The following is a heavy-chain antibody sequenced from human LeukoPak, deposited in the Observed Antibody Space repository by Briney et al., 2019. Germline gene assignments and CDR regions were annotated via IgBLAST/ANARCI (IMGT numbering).Heavy chain of an antibody. D-gene: IGHD5-24*01. V-gene: IGHV3-23*01. CDR3: ARPSPPGDGYNPCDY. CDR2: ISGSGGST. CDR1: RFTFSSYA. Sequence: GGSLRLSCATSRFTFSSYAMSWVRQVPGEGLEWVSGISGSGGSTYYADSVKGRFTISRDNSRNTLYLQMNSLRPEDTAMYYCARPSPPGDGYNPCDYWGPGALVIVSS. J-gene: IGHJ4*02.